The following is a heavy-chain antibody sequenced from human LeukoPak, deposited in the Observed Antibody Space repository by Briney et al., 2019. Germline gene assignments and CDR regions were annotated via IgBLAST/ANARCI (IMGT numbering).Heavy chain of an antibody. CDR2: ISGSGGST. J-gene: IGHJ6*03. D-gene: IGHD2-2*02. V-gene: IGHV3-23*01. CDR1: GFTFSSYA. Sequence: GGSVRLSCAASGFTFSSYAMSWVRQAPGKGLEWVSAISGSGGSTYYADSVKGRFTISRDNSKNTMYLQMNSLRAEDTAVYYCAKDLGYCSSTSCYSLGWYYYYMDVWGKGTTVTVSS. CDR3: AKDLGYCSSTSCYSLGWYYYYMDV.